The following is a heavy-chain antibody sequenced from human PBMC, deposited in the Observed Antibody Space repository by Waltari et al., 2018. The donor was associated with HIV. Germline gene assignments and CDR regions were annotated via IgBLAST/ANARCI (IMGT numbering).Heavy chain of an antibody. Sequence: QVQLQESGPGLVKPSETLSLTCTVSGGSINSYYWSWIRQPPGKGLEWIGWIGYIYYSGSTNYNPSLKSRVTISVDTSKNQFSLKLSSVTAADTAVYYCARRNYYDSSGQPSGNAFDIWGQGTMVTVSS. D-gene: IGHD3-22*01. J-gene: IGHJ3*02. CDR1: GGSINSYY. V-gene: IGHV4-59*01. CDR2: IYYSGST. CDR3: ARRNYYDSSGQPSGNAFDI.